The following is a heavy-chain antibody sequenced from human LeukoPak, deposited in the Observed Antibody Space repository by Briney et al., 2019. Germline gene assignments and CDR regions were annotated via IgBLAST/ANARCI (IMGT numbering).Heavy chain of an antibody. V-gene: IGHV3-30*19. CDR1: GFTFSNYG. CDR2: ISYDGSNK. CDR3: ARDSRESFDY. J-gene: IGHJ4*02. Sequence: GGSLRLSCAASGFTFSNYGMHWVRQAPGKGLEWVAVISYDGSNKYYADSVKGRFTISRDNSKNTLYLQMNSLRAEDTAVYYCARDSRESFDYWGQGTLVTVSS.